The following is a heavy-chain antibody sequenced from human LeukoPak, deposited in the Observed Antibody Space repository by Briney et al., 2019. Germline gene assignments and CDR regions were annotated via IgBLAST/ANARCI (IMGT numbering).Heavy chain of an antibody. D-gene: IGHD3-16*01. CDR1: GFTFSRYS. V-gene: IGHV3-48*01. CDR3: ARDRDYSFDY. CDR2: ISYSGSTI. J-gene: IGHJ4*02. Sequence: PGGSLRLSCAASGFTFSRYSIKWVRQALGKGLEWVSYISYSGSTIYYADSVKGRFTISRDNAKNSLYLQMNSLRVEDTALYYCARDRDYSFDYWGQGTLVTVSS.